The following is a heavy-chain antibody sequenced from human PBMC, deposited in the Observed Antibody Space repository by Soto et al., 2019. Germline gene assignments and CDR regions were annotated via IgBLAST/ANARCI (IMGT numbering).Heavy chain of an antibody. D-gene: IGHD1-26*01. CDR2: IFSSGRT. J-gene: IGHJ4*02. CDR3: AKGWDEKYFDS. V-gene: IGHV4-4*07. Sequence: VQLQESGPGLVKPSQTLSLSCTVSGASLLSSYWSWVRQPAGKGLEWIGHIFSSGRTSYNPSLKNRLTLTIDTSKNLCALILSSVTAAATAGYYCAKGWDEKYFDSWGQRSLVTVSS. CDR1: GASLLSSY.